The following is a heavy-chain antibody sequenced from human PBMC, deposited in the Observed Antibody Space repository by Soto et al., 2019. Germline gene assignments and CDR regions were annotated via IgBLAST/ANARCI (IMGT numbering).Heavy chain of an antibody. CDR2: IKQDGTEK. V-gene: IGHV3-7*01. J-gene: IGHJ3*02. D-gene: IGHD3-3*01. CDR3: ATILNRAFET. CDR1: GFTFSSYW. Sequence: EVQLVESGGGLVQPGGSLRLSCAASGFTFSSYWMSWVRQAPGRGLEWMGNIKQDGTEKDYVDSVKGRFTISRDNARNSVFLQMDSPRADDTAVYYCATILNRAFETWGQGTIVTVSS.